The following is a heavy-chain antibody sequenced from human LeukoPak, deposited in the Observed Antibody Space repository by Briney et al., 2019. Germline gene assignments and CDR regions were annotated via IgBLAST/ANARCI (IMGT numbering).Heavy chain of an antibody. Sequence: PSETLSLTCTLSGGSISSYYWIWLRQPGGKGLEWLGRIYISGSTNYNPSLQSRVTMSVATSKNYFSMKLSSVTAADTAVYYCARDRGTWNDDGFDYWGQGTLVTVAS. D-gene: IGHD1-1*01. CDR3: ARDRGTWNDDGFDY. J-gene: IGHJ4*02. CDR1: GGSISSYY. V-gene: IGHV4-4*07. CDR2: IYISGST.